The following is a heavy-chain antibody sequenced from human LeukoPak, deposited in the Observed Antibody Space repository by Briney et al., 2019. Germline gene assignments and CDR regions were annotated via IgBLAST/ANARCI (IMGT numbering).Heavy chain of an antibody. D-gene: IGHD4-23*01. Sequence: GGSLRLSCAASGFTFSSYSMNWVRQAPGKGLEWVSYISSSSSTIYYAGSVKGRFTVSRDNAKNSLYLQMNSLRAEDTAVYYCARDHDYGGNSAPGYWGQGTLVTVSS. CDR2: ISSSSSTI. CDR1: GFTFSSYS. CDR3: ARDHDYGGNSAPGY. V-gene: IGHV3-48*01. J-gene: IGHJ4*02.